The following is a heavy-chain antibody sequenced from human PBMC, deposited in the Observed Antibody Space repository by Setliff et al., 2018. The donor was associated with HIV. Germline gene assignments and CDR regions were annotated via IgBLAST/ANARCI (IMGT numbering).Heavy chain of an antibody. J-gene: IGHJ1*01. CDR1: GFTFSSYS. D-gene: IGHD6-13*01. CDR2: ISSSTRYI. Sequence: GGSLRLSCAASGFTFSSYSMNWVRQAPGKGLEWVSCISSSTRYIYYADSVKGRFTISRDNAKNSLYLQMSSLRAEDTAVYYCAREMAATAHPDDPYFQHWGQGTLVTSPQ. V-gene: IGHV3-21*01. CDR3: AREMAATAHPDDPYFQH.